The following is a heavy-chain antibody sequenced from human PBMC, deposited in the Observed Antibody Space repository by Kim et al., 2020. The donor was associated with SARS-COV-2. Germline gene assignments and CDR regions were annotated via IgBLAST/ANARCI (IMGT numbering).Heavy chain of an antibody. CDR2: IWYDGSIT. D-gene: IGHD1-26*01. Sequence: GGSLRLSCAASEFTFSTYGMHWVRQAPGKGLEWVALIWYDGSITYYADSVKGRFTISRDNSKNTLYLRVSSLRAEDTAVYYCARKGYTGRTIHGMDVWG. CDR3: ARKGYTGRTIHGMDV. J-gene: IGHJ6*02. CDR1: EFTFSTYG. V-gene: IGHV3-33*01.